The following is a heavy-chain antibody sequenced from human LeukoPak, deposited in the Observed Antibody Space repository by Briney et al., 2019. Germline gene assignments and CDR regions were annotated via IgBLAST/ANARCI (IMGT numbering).Heavy chain of an antibody. V-gene: IGHV1-8*03. J-gene: IGHJ5*02. CDR3: ARTVAEYSSSWYSP. D-gene: IGHD6-13*01. Sequence: ASVKASCKASGYTFTSYDINWVRQATGQGLEWMGWMNPNSGNTGYAQKFQGRVTITRNTSISTAYMELSSLRSEDTAVYYCARTVAEYSSSWYSPWGQGTLVTVSS. CDR1: GYTFTSYD. CDR2: MNPNSGNT.